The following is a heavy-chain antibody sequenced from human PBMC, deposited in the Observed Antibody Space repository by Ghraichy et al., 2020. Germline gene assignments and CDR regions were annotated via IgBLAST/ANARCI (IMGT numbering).Heavy chain of an antibody. CDR3: ARGGSSWGWTSWYFDL. Sequence: GGSLRLSCAASGFTFSSYSMNWVRQAPGKGLEWVSSISSSSSYIYYADSVKGRFTISRDNAKNSLYLQMNSLRAEDTAVYYCARGGSSWGWTSWYFDLWGRGTLVTVSS. J-gene: IGHJ2*01. D-gene: IGHD6-13*01. CDR2: ISSSSSYI. V-gene: IGHV3-21*01. CDR1: GFTFSSYS.